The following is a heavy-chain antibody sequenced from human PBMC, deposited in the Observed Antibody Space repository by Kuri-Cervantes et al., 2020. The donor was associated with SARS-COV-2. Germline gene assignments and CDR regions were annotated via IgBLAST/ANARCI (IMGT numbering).Heavy chain of an antibody. CDR3: ARGDFWSRPFDY. D-gene: IGHD3-3*01. CDR1: GGTFSSYA. J-gene: IGHJ4*02. CDR2: IIPIFGTA. Sequence: SVKVSCKASGGTFSSYAISWVRQAPGQGLEWMGGIIPIFGTANYAQKFQGRVTITTDESTSTAYMELSSLRSGDTAVYYCARGDFWSRPFDYWGQGTLVTVSS. V-gene: IGHV1-69*05.